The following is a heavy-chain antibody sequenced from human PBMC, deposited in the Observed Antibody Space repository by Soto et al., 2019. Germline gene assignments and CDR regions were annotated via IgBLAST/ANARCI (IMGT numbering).Heavy chain of an antibody. J-gene: IGHJ5*02. CDR2: IIPVLATT. V-gene: IGHV1-69*13. CDR3: AGTWANSLRNCFGA. CDR1: AGTFPHYA. D-gene: IGHD2-21*01. Sequence: SVKVSCKASAGTFPHYALSWVRQAPGQGLEWMGGIIPVLATTTYAQKFQGRVTITADESTSTAYIELSSLKSEDTAAYYCAGTWANSLRNCFGAWGQGTMVTVSS.